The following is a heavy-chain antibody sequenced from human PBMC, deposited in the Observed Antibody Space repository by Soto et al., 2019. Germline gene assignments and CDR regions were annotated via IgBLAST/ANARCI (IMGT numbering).Heavy chain of an antibody. Sequence: EVQLVESGGGLVQPGGSLRLSCAASGFTFSSYWMSWVRQAPGKGLEWVANIKQDGSEKYYVDSVKGRFTISRDNAKNSLYLQMNSLRAEDTAVYYCARDAGTSGVWYYFDYWGQGTLVTVSS. J-gene: IGHJ4*02. CDR2: IKQDGSEK. CDR3: ARDAGTSGVWYYFDY. CDR1: GFTFSSYW. D-gene: IGHD2-8*01. V-gene: IGHV3-7*01.